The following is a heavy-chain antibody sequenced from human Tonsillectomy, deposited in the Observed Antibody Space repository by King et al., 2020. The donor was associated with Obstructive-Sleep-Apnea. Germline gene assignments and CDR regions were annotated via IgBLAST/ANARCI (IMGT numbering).Heavy chain of an antibody. Sequence: VQLVESGGGVVQPGRSLRLSCAASGFTFSSYGMHWVRQAPGKGLEWVAVISYDGSNKYYADSVKGRFTISRDNSKNTLYLQMNSLRAEDTAVYYCATRMTGEDYGGNSENDYWGQGTLVTVSS. V-gene: IGHV3-30*03. CDR2: ISYDGSNK. CDR3: ATRMTGEDYGGNSENDY. J-gene: IGHJ4*02. D-gene: IGHD4-23*01. CDR1: GFTFSSYG.